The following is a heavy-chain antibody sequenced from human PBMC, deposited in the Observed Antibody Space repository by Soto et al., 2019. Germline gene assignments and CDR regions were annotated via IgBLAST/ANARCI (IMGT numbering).Heavy chain of an antibody. Sequence: GASVKVSCKASGYTFTGYYMHWVRQAPGQGLEWMGWINPNSGGTNYAQKFQGWVTMTRDPSISTAYLELRRLRVDDRAVNYCARDMPRRGLECYRRIGSYYGMDVWGQGTKVTVSS. J-gene: IGHJ6*02. CDR1: GYTFTGYY. V-gene: IGHV1-2*04. CDR2: INPNSGGT. D-gene: IGHD3-3*01. CDR3: ARDMPRRGLECYRRIGSYYGMDV.